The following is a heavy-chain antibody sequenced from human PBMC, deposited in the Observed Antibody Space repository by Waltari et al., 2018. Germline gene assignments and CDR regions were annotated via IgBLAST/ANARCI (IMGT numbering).Heavy chain of an antibody. D-gene: IGHD3-10*01. CDR1: GGSISSYY. CDR2: IYYSCST. Sequence: QVQLQESGPGLVKPSETLSLTCTVPGGSISSYYWSWIRPPPGKGLEWIGYIYYSCSTNYNPSLKSRVTISVDTSKNQFSLKLSSVTAADTAVYYCARAWYYYGSGSYAFDIWGQGTMVTVSS. J-gene: IGHJ3*02. CDR3: ARAWYYYGSGSYAFDI. V-gene: IGHV4-59*01.